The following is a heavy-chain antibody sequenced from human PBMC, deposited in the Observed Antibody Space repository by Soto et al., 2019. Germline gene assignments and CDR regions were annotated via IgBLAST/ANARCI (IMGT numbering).Heavy chain of an antibody. CDR2: INHSGST. Sequence: SETLSLTCDVYGGSFSGYYWSWIRQPPGKGLEWIGEINHSGSTNYNPSLKSRVTISVDTSKNRFSLKLSSVTAADTAVYYCAIALVCNSTSCYNWFDPWGQGTLVTVSS. J-gene: IGHJ5*02. D-gene: IGHD2-2*01. CDR1: GGSFSGYY. CDR3: AIALVCNSTSCYNWFDP. V-gene: IGHV4-34*01.